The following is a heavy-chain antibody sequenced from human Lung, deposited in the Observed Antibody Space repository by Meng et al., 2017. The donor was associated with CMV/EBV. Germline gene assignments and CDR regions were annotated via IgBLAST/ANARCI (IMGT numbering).Heavy chain of an antibody. CDR3: AGGLYDFWSGYYYYGMDV. V-gene: IGHV1-2*02. CDR2: INPNSGGT. Sequence: ASXXVSXKASGYTFTGYYMHWVRQAPGQGLEWMGWINPNSGGTNYAQKFQGRVTMTRDTSISTAYMELSRLRSDDTAVYYCAGGLYDFWSGYYYYGMDVWXQGNXVNGAS. J-gene: IGHJ6*02. D-gene: IGHD3-3*01. CDR1: GYTFTGYY.